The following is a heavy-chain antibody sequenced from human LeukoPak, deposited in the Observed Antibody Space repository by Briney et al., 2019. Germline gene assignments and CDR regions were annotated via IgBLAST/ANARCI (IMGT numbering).Heavy chain of an antibody. CDR2: IYYSGST. CDR1: GGSISSSSYY. J-gene: IGHJ6*03. D-gene: IGHD3-16*01. Sequence: PSETLSLTCTVSGGSISSSSYYWGWIRQPPGKGLEWIGSIYYSGSTYYNSSLKSRVTISVDTSKNQFSLKLSSVTAADTAVYYCARETSQKGAHYMDVWGKGTTITISS. CDR3: ARETSQKGAHYMDV. V-gene: IGHV4-39*07.